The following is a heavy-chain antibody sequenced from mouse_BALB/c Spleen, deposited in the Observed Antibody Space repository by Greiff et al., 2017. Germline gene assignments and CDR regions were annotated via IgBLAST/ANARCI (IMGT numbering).Heavy chain of an antibody. V-gene: IGHV5-17*02. CDR2: ISSGSSTI. CDR3: ARDYYGALAY. Sequence: EVQVVESGGGLVQPGGSRKLSCAASGFTFSSFGMHWVRQAPEKGLEWVAYISSGSSTIYYADTVKGRFTISRDNPKNTLFLQMTSLRSEDTAMYYCARDYYGALAYWGQGTLVTVSA. D-gene: IGHD1-1*01. J-gene: IGHJ3*01. CDR1: GFTFSSFG.